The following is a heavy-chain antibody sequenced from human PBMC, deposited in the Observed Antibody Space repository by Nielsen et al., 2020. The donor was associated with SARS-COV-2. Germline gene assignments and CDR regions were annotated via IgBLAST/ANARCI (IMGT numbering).Heavy chain of an antibody. CDR1: GFTFDDYP. V-gene: IGHV3-43*01. CDR3: AKGTVLDY. D-gene: IGHD1-1*01. CDR2: ITWDGGST. Sequence: GESLKISCAASGFTFDDYPMHWVRQVPGRGLEWVSLITWDGGSTHYADSVKGRFTISRDNSKNTLYLQMNSLRAEDTAIYYCAKGTVLDYWGQGTLVTVSS. J-gene: IGHJ4*02.